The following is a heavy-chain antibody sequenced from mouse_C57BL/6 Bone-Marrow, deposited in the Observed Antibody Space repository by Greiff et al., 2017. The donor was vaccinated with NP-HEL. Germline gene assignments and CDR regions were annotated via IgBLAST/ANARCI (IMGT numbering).Heavy chain of an antibody. J-gene: IGHJ3*01. V-gene: IGHV5-17*01. CDR3: ARGGFAY. CDR1: GFTFSDYG. CDR2: ISSGSSTI. Sequence: DVKLVESGGGLVKPGGSLKLSCAASGFTFSDYGMHWVRQAPEKGLEWVAYISSGSSTIYYADTVKGRFTISRDNAKSTLFLQMTSLRSEDTAMYYCARGGFAYWGQGTLVTVSA.